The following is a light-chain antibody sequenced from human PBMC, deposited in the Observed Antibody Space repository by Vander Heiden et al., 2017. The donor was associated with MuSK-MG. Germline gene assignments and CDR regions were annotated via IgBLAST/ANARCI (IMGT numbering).Light chain of an antibody. CDR3: QQYDTYPPT. CDR1: QGISSY. Sequence: AIRMTQSPSSFSASTGDRVTITCRASQGISSYLAWYQQKPGKAPNLLIYDASTLQSGVPSRFSGSGSGTDFTLTISGLQSEDFASYYCQQYDTYPPTFGQGTKLXIK. J-gene: IGKJ2*01. CDR2: DAS. V-gene: IGKV1-8*01.